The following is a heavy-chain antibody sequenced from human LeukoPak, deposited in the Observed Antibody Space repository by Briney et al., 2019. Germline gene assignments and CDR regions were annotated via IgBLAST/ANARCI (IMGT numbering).Heavy chain of an antibody. D-gene: IGHD4/OR15-4a*01. V-gene: IGHV3-73*01. CDR1: GFTFSGSA. Sequence: GGSLRLSCAASGFTFSGSAMHWVRQASGNGLEWVGRIRSKSNNYATAYAASVKGRFTISRDDSKNTAYLQMNSLKTEDTAVYYCARRAGAYSHPYDYWGRGTLVTVSS. CDR3: ARRAGAYSHPYDY. J-gene: IGHJ4*02. CDR2: IRSKSNNYAT.